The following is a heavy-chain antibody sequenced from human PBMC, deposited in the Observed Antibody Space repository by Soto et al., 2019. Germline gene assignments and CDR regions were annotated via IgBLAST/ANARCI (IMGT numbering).Heavy chain of an antibody. CDR3: ARREGYCSGGRCFFYFDY. CDR2: IYFNGVT. Sequence: GSLRLSCTVSGGSISNPVDYWAWVRQPPGKGLEWIATIYFNGVTYYNPSLKSRVTMSVDTSENQFSLRLSSVTAADTAVYYCARREGYCSGGRCFFYFDYWGRGTLVTVSS. V-gene: IGHV4-39*01. J-gene: IGHJ4*02. CDR1: GGSISNPVDY. D-gene: IGHD2-15*01.